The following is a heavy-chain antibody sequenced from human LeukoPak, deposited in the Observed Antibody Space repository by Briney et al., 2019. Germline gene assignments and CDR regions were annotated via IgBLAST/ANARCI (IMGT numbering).Heavy chain of an antibody. CDR1: GFSFSS. D-gene: IGHD2/OR15-2a*01. CDR3: ARDYVYAFDY. CDR2: ISGDGNAK. J-gene: IGHJ4*02. V-gene: IGHV3-48*01. Sequence: PGGSLRLSCAASGFSFSSINWVRQAPGKGLEWVSYISGDGNAKYYTDSVKGRFTISRDNAKNALYLQMNSLRAEDTAVYFCARDYVYAFDYWGQGTLVTVSS.